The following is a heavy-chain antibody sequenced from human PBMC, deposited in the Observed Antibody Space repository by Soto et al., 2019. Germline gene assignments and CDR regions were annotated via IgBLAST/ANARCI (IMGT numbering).Heavy chain of an antibody. V-gene: IGHV3-74*01. CDR2: INSDGSTT. J-gene: IGHJ6*02. CDR1: GFTFSSFW. D-gene: IGHD1-1*01. Sequence: GGSLRLSCAASGFTFSSFWMHWVRQAPGKGLVWVSVINSDGSTTTYADSVKGRFTISRDSAKNTLYLQMNSLRAEDTAVYYCARDRGYTLDVWGQGTTVTVSS. CDR3: ARDRGYTLDV.